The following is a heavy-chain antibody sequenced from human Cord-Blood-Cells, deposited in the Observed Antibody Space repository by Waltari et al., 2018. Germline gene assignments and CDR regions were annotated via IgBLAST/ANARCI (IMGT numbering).Heavy chain of an antibody. CDR3: ARSPVLRYFDWLLYFDY. CDR2: ISYYGSNK. Sequence: QVQLVESGGGVVQPGRSLRLSCAASGFTFSSYAMHWVRQAPGKGLEWVAVISYYGSNKYYADSVKGRFTISRDNSKNTLYLQMNSLRAEDTAVYYCARSPVLRYFDWLLYFDYWGQGTLVTVSS. D-gene: IGHD3-9*01. V-gene: IGHV3-30-3*01. CDR1: GFTFSSYA. J-gene: IGHJ4*02.